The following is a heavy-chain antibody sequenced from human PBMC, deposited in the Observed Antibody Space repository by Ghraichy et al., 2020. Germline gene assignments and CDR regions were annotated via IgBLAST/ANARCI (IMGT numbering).Heavy chain of an antibody. J-gene: IGHJ4*02. D-gene: IGHD2-2*01. V-gene: IGHV3-23*01. CDR2: ISGSGGST. CDR3: AKDPLGYCSSTSCPKMFDY. Sequence: GGSLRLSCAASGFTFSSYAMSWVRQAPGKGLEWVSAISGSGGSTYYADSVKGRFTISRDNSKNTLYLQMNSLRAEDTAVYYCAKDPLGYCSSTSCPKMFDYWGQGTLVTVSS. CDR1: GFTFSSYA.